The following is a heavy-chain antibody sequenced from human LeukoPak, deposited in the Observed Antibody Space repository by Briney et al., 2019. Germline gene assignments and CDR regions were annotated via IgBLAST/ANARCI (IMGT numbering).Heavy chain of an antibody. J-gene: IGHJ5*02. CDR1: GGSLSDDNW. V-gene: IGHV4-4*02. CDR2: IYHSGDT. D-gene: IGHD2-15*01. CDR3: ARDVGFVLLGS. Sequence: SGTLSLTCAVSGGSLSDDNWWTWVRQPPGKGLEWIGEIYHSGDTNYNPSLKSRITMSIDRSKNQFSLKLSFVTAADTAVYYCARDVGFVLLGSWGQGTLVTVSS.